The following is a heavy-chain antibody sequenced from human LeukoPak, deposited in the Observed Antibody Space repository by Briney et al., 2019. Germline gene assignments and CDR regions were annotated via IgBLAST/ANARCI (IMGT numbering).Heavy chain of an antibody. D-gene: IGHD5-24*01. CDR3: AREDGDAFDI. CDR2: IGSSGGSR. V-gene: IGHV3-48*03. J-gene: IGHJ3*02. CDR1: GFTFSSNE. Sequence: PGGSLRLSCIASGFTFSSNEMDWVRRAPGKGLEWVSYIGSSGGSRYYADSVKGRFTTSRDNAKNSLYLQMNSLRAEDTAVYYCAREDGDAFDIWGQGTMVTVSS.